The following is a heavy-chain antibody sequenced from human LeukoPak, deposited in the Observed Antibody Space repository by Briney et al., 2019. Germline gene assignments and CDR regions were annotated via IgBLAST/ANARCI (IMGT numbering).Heavy chain of an antibody. J-gene: IGHJ3*02. CDR1: GGSISSYY. V-gene: IGHV4-59*08. CDR3: ARHGYDILTGREDAFDI. D-gene: IGHD3-9*01. CDR2: IYSSGST. Sequence: PSETLSLTCTVSGGSISSYYWSWIRQPPGKGLEWIGYIYSSGSTNYNPSLKSRVTISVDTSKNQFSLKLSSVTAADTAVYYCARHGYDILTGREDAFDIWGQGTMVTVSS.